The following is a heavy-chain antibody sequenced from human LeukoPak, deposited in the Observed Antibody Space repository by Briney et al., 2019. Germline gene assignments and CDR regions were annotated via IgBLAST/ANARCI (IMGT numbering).Heavy chain of an antibody. D-gene: IGHD3-3*01. Sequence: PGGSLRLSCAASGFTFSSYWMSWVRQAPGKGLEWVANIKKDGSEKYYVDSVKGGFTISRDNPKHSLYLQMNSLRAEDTAMYYCARDSPPYYDFWSGSPLFDYWGQGTLVTVSS. CDR3: ARDSPPYYDFWSGSPLFDY. V-gene: IGHV3-7*01. CDR2: IKKDGSEK. CDR1: GFTFSSYW. J-gene: IGHJ4*02.